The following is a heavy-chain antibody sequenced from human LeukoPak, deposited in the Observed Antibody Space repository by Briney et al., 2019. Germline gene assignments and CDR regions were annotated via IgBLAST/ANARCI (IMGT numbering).Heavy chain of an antibody. CDR2: ISGSGGST. V-gene: IGHV3-23*01. J-gene: IGHJ4*02. CDR1: GFTFSSYA. Sequence: GGSLRLSCAASGFTFSSYAMSWVRQAPGKGLEWISAISGSGGSTYYADSVKGRFTISRDNSKNTLYLQMNSLRAEDTAVYYCAKLRGYYYDSSGYVDYWGQGTLVTVSS. D-gene: IGHD3-22*01. CDR3: AKLRGYYYDSSGYVDY.